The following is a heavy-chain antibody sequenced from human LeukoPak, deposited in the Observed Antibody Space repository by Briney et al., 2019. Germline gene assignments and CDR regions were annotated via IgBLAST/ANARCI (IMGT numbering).Heavy chain of an antibody. J-gene: IGHJ3*02. CDR2: IHHSGNT. Sequence: SETLSLTCTVSGGSISSSYWSWIRQSPGKGLEWVGYIHHSGNTISNPPLKSRVTISVDTPKNQFSLKLSSVTAADTAVYYCVRWQYCGGNCYFSAFDIWGQGTMVTVSS. CDR1: GGSISSSY. CDR3: VRWQYCGGNCYFSAFDI. V-gene: IGHV4-59*01. D-gene: IGHD2-21*01.